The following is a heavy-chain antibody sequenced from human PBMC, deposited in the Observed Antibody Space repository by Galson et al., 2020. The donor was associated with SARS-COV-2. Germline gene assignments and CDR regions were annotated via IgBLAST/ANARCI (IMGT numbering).Heavy chain of an antibody. D-gene: IGHD4-17*01. V-gene: IGHV4-38-2*02. J-gene: IGHJ3*01. CDR1: TYSISPGYY. Sequence: SETLSLTCGVSTYSISPGYYWGWIRQPPGKGLEWIASIHHSGYTHYNPSLKNRVTLSVDTSKNQFSLKLSSVTAADTAVYFCAREDGDDVGDAYDVWGQGTFVTVSS. CDR2: IHHSGYT. CDR3: AREDGDDVGDAYDV.